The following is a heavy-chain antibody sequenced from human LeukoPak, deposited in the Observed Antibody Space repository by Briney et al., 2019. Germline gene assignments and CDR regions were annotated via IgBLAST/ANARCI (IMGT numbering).Heavy chain of an antibody. D-gene: IGHD3-16*01. CDR3: ASYVSRYYFDY. CDR2: IYYSGST. CDR1: GGSISSSSYY. Sequence: SETLSLTCTVFGGSISSSSYYWGWIRQPPGKGLEWIGSIYYSGSTNYNPSLKSRVTISVDTSKNQFSLKLSSVTAADTAVYYCASYVSRYYFDYWGQGTLVTVSS. J-gene: IGHJ4*02. V-gene: IGHV4-39*07.